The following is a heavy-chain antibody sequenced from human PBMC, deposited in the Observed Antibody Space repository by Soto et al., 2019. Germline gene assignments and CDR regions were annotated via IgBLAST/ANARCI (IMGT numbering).Heavy chain of an antibody. CDR1: GFNFDVST. Sequence: GGSLRLSCVGSGFNFDVSTMHWVRQASGKGLEWVGRIGSKALTYATTYAASVKGRFSISRDDSKNTAYLQMNSLQTEDSAVYYCSTAVSVDYWGQGTLVTVSS. V-gene: IGHV3-73*01. D-gene: IGHD3-10*01. CDR3: STAVSVDY. J-gene: IGHJ4*02. CDR2: IGSKALTYAT.